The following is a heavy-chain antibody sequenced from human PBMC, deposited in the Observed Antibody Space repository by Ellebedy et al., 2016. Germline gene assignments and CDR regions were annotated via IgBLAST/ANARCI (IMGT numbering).Heavy chain of an antibody. CDR1: GGSISSYY. Sequence: SETLSLTCTVSGGSISSYYWSWIRQPPGKGLEWIGYIYYSGSTNYNPSLKSRVTISVDTSKNQFSLKLSSVTAADTAVYYCARGVRQQLVRHNDAFDIWGQGTMVTVSS. CDR3: ARGVRQQLVRHNDAFDI. J-gene: IGHJ3*02. V-gene: IGHV4-59*12. CDR2: IYYSGST. D-gene: IGHD6-13*01.